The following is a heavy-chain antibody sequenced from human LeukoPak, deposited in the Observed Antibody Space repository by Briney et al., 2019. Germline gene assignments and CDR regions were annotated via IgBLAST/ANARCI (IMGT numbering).Heavy chain of an antibody. CDR2: IRGSGGST. V-gene: IGHV3-23*01. Sequence: GGSLRLSCAASGFTFSSYAMSWVRQAPGKGLEWVSAIRGSGGSTYYADSVKGRFTISRDNSKNTLYLQMNSLRAEDTAVYYCAKDRGVKKYCSGGSCYVFDYWGQGTLVTVSS. CDR1: GFTFSSYA. CDR3: AKDRGVKKYCSGGSCYVFDY. J-gene: IGHJ4*02. D-gene: IGHD2-15*01.